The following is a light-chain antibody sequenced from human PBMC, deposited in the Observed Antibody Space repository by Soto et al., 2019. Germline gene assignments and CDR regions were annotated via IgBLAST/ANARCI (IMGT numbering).Light chain of an antibody. CDR1: QSVSSY. CDR3: QQRSNWPRT. V-gene: IGKV3-11*01. J-gene: IGKJ1*01. CDR2: DAS. Sequence: NVLTQSPATLSLSPGEGAAPSCRASQSVSSYLAWYQQKPGQAPRLLIYDASNRATGIPARFSGSGSGTDFTLTISSLEPQDFAVYYCQQRSNWPRTFGQGTKVDIK.